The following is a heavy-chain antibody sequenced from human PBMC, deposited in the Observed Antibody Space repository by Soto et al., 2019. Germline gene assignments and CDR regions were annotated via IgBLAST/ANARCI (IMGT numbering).Heavy chain of an antibody. CDR2: IDYSGSN. J-gene: IGHJ6*02. CDR1: GGSISSGGYY. CDR3: ARERIVVARYNYYYYGMDV. D-gene: IGHD2-15*01. Sequence: QVQLQESGPGLVKPSQTLSLTCTVSGGSISSGGYYWSWIRQHPGKGLEWIGYIDYSGSNYYNPSLKSRVTISVDTSKNQFSLKLSSVTAADTAVYYCARERIVVARYNYYYYGMDVWGQGTTVTVSS. V-gene: IGHV4-31*03.